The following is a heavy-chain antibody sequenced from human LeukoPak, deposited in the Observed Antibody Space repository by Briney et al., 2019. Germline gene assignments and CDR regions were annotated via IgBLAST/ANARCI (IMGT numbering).Heavy chain of an antibody. CDR2: MYYDGSS. D-gene: IGHD3-9*01. Sequence: SETLSLACTVSGGSINSGTFYWGWIRQPPGKGLEWIGSMYYDGSSYYNPSLKSRVTTSVDTSKNQFSLKLTSVTAADTAVYYCARGSIKELRYFEHFDYWGQGTLVTVSS. CDR1: GGSINSGTFY. J-gene: IGHJ4*02. CDR3: ARGSIKELRYFEHFDY. V-gene: IGHV4-39*01.